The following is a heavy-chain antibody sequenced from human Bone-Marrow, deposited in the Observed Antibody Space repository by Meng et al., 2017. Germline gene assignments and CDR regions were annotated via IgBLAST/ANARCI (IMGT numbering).Heavy chain of an antibody. D-gene: IGHD5-24*01. CDR3: ATQEDGYNSPVWYGMDV. CDR1: GGSISSYY. J-gene: IGHJ6*02. V-gene: IGHV4-59*01. CDR2: IYYSGST. Sequence: GSLRLSCTVSGGSISSYYWSWIRQPPGKGLEWIGYIYYSGSTNYNPSLKSRVTISVDTSKNQFSLKLSSVTAADTAVYYCATQEDGYNSPVWYGMDVWGQGTTVTVSS.